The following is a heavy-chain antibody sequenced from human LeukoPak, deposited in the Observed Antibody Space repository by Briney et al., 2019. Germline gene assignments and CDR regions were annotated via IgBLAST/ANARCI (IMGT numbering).Heavy chain of an antibody. D-gene: IGHD2/OR15-2a*01. CDR1: GFTFSTYN. Sequence: PGDSLRLSCVASGFTFSTYNMNWVRQAPGKGLEWVSFISRCREIKYYPDSVKGRFTVSRDNNKKSLYLQMNSLRDVDTAVYYCARNPAGIGDYLGQGTLVTVSS. CDR3: ARNPAGIGDY. V-gene: IGHV3-48*02. J-gene: IGHJ4*02. CDR2: ISRCREIK.